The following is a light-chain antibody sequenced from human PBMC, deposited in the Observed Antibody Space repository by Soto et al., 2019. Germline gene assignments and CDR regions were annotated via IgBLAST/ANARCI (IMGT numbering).Light chain of an antibody. CDR2: GAS. V-gene: IGKV3-20*01. CDR1: QSISNN. J-gene: IGKJ1*01. Sequence: IVMTQSPATLSLSPGEKATLSCRASQSISNNFAWFQQKPGQVPRLLIYGASNRATGIPDRFSGSGSGTDFTLTISRLEPEDFAVYYCQQYGSSGTFGQGTKVEIK. CDR3: QQYGSSGT.